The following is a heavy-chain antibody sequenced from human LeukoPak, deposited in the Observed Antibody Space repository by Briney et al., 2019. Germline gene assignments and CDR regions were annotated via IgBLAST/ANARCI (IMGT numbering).Heavy chain of an antibody. J-gene: IGHJ4*02. V-gene: IGHV4-39*07. Sequence: KSSETLSLTCTVSGGSISSSGYFWGWLRQPPGKGLEWIGSVFDSGATYYNPSLKNRVTISVDTSKNQFSLNLNSMTAADTAVYYCTREKAAYNPGYYWGQGTLVIVSS. CDR2: VFDSGAT. D-gene: IGHD3-16*01. CDR1: GGSISSSGYF. CDR3: TREKAAYNPGYY.